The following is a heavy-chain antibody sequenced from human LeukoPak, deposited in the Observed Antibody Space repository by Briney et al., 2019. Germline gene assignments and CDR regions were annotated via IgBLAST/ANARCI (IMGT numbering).Heavy chain of an antibody. V-gene: IGHV3-23*01. Sequence: GGSLRLSCAASGFTFSSYAMSWVRQAPGKGLEWVSAISGSGGSTYYADSVKGRFTISRDNSKNTLYLQMNSLRAEDTAVYGCAKPGIAAAGTGWFDPWGQGTLVTVSS. D-gene: IGHD6-13*01. J-gene: IGHJ5*02. CDR1: GFTFSSYA. CDR2: ISGSGGST. CDR3: AKPGIAAAGTGWFDP.